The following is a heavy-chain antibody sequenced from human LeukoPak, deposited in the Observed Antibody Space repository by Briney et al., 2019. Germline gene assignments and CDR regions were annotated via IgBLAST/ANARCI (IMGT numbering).Heavy chain of an antibody. J-gene: IGHJ6*02. CDR1: GGSISSYY. Sequence: SETLSLTCTVSGGSISSYYWSWIRQPPGKGLEWVGYIYYSGSTNYNPSLKRRVTISVDTSKNQFSLKLSSVTAADTAVYYCARDQRYDSSGYYYYYYGMDVWGQGTTVTVSS. D-gene: IGHD3-22*01. CDR2: IYYSGST. CDR3: ARDQRYDSSGYYYYYYGMDV. V-gene: IGHV4-59*01.